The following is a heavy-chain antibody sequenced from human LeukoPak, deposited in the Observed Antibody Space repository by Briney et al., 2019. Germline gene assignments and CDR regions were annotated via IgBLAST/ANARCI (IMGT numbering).Heavy chain of an antibody. CDR2: IYHSGST. V-gene: IGHV4-30-2*01. J-gene: IGHJ3*02. Sequence: ASETLSLTCAVSGGSISSGGYSWSWIRQPPGKGLEWIGYIYHSGSTYYNPSLKSRVTISVDRSKNQFSLKLSSVTAADTAVYYCARTSIAARRANAFDIWGQGTMVTVSS. CDR3: ARTSIAARRANAFDI. CDR1: GGSISSGGYS. D-gene: IGHD6-6*01.